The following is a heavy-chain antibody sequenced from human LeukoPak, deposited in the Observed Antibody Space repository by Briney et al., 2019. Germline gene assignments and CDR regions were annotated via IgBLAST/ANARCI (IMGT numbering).Heavy chain of an antibody. V-gene: IGHV3-48*03. J-gene: IGHJ4*02. CDR3: ARVSRSGWWDDY. CDR1: GFTFSSYE. CDR2: SSTSGSTI. D-gene: IGHD6-19*01. Sequence: GGSLRLSCAASGFTFSSYEINWVRQAPGKGLEWVSSSSTSGSTIYYADSVKGRFTISRDNAKSSLYLQMNSLRAEDTAVYYCARVSRSGWWDDYWGQGTLVTVSS.